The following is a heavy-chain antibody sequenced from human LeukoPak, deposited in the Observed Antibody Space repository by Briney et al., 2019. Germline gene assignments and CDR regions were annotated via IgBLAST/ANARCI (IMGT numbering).Heavy chain of an antibody. CDR2: INPSGGST. D-gene: IGHD3-22*01. CDR3: ARVGDSSGYYAYYFDY. J-gene: IGHJ4*02. V-gene: IGHV1-46*01. CDR1: GYTFTSYY. Sequence: ASVKVSCKASGYTFTSYYMHWVRQAPGQGLEWMGIINPSGGSTSYAQKFQGRVTMTRDTSTSTVYMELSSLRSEDTAVYYCARVGDSSGYYAYYFDYWGQGTLVTVSS.